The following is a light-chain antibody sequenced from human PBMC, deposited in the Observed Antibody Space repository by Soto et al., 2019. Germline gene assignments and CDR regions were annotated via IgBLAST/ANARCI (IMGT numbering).Light chain of an antibody. CDR3: SSSTTSSTVV. V-gene: IGLV2-14*03. Sequence: QSALTQPASVSGSPGQSITISCTGSSSDVGGYNYVSWYQQHHPGKAPKLMIYDVSNRPSGVSNRFSGSKSGNTASLTIAGLHAEDEADYYCSSSTTSSTVVFGGGTKLTVL. CDR2: DVS. J-gene: IGLJ2*01. CDR1: SSDVGGYNY.